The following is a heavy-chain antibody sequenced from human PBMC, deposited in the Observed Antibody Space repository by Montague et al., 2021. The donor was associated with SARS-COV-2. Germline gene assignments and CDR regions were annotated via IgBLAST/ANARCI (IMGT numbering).Heavy chain of an antibody. CDR3: ATDRYDRPSET. Sequence: SETLSLTCSVSGASVSSGLYYWNWIRQTPGKGLEWIGHIFYSGSTKFNPSLKSRVTTSLDTSKNQFSLRLSSVTAAGTAVYYCATDRYDRPSETWGHGTLVTVSS. CDR1: GASVSSGLYY. V-gene: IGHV4-61*01. D-gene: IGHD3-22*01. J-gene: IGHJ5*01. CDR2: IFYSGST.